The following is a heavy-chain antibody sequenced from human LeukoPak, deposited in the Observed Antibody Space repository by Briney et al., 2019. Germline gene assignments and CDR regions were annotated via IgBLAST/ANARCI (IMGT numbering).Heavy chain of an antibody. CDR1: GYTFTGYY. V-gene: IGHV1-46*03. Sequence: ASVKVSCKASGYTFTGYYMHWVRQAPGQGLEWMGIINLSGGSTSYAQKFQGRVTMSRDTSTSTVYMELSSLRSEDTAVYYCARGTTVTLYGYYYYYMDVWGKGTTVTVSS. CDR3: ARGTTVTLYGYYYYYMDV. CDR2: INLSGGST. J-gene: IGHJ6*03. D-gene: IGHD4-17*01.